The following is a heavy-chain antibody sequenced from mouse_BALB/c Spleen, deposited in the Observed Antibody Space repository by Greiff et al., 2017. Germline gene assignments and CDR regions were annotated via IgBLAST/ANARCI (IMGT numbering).Heavy chain of an antibody. CDR1: GYSFTSYW. CDR3: TRETYYGNYDLYAMDY. D-gene: IGHD2-10*01. CDR2: IYPGNSDT. Sequence: VQLKQSGTVLARPGASVKMSCKASGYSFTSYWMHWVKQRPGQGLEWIGAIYPGNSDTSYNQKFKGKAKLTAVTSASTAYMELSSLTNEDSAVYYCTRETYYGNYDLYAMDYWGQGTSVTVSS. J-gene: IGHJ4*01. V-gene: IGHV1-5*01.